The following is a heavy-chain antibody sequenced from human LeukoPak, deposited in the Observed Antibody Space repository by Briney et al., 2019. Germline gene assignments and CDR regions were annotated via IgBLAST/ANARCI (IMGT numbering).Heavy chain of an antibody. CDR2: IIPIFGIA. D-gene: IGHD3-10*01. Sequence: ASVKVSCKASGGTFSSYAISWVRQAPGQGLEWMGRIIPIFGIANYAQKLQGRVTITADKSTSTAYMELSSLRSEDTAVYYCARDYYYGSGSYLEALDAFDIWGQGTMVTVSS. CDR3: ARDYYYGSGSYLEALDAFDI. V-gene: IGHV1-69*04. J-gene: IGHJ3*02. CDR1: GGTFSSYA.